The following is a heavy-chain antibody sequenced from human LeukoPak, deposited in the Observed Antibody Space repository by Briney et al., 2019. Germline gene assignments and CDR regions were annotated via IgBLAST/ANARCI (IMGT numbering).Heavy chain of an antibody. J-gene: IGHJ4*02. Sequence: SETLSLTCAVCGGSFSGYYWSWIRQPPGKGLEWIGEINHSGSTNYNPSLKSRVTISVDTSKNPFSLKLSSVTAADTAVYYCARGRGGTMIVVPTNSDYWGQGTLVTVSS. V-gene: IGHV4-34*01. CDR2: INHSGST. CDR3: ARGRGGTMIVVPTNSDY. D-gene: IGHD3-22*01. CDR1: GGSFSGYY.